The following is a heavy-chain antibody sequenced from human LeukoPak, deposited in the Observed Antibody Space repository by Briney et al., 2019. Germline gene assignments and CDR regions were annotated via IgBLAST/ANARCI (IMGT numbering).Heavy chain of an antibody. CDR1: GLSLCTYY. V-gene: IGHV4-59*07. CDR3: ARSERYSSGWYFYFDY. CDR2: IYYSGST. Sequence: SDTLSLPCTVSGLSLCTYYGRGIPAPPGGSRECIVYIYYSGSTNYNPSLKSRVTIPIDTSKNQFSLNLSSVTAADTAVYYCARSERYSSGWYFYFDYWGQGTLVTVSS. J-gene: IGHJ4*02. D-gene: IGHD6-19*01.